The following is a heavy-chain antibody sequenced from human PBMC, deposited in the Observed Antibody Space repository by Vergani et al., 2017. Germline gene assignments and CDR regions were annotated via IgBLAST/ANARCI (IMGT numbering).Heavy chain of an antibody. Sequence: QVQLQQWGAGLLKPSETLSLTCAVYGGSFSGYYWSWIRQPPGKGLEWIGEINHSGSTDYNPSLKSRVTISVDTSMNQFSLKLSSMTAADTAVYYCARGGYCSSTSCYWYFDLWGRGTLVTVSS. J-gene: IGHJ2*01. D-gene: IGHD2-2*01. V-gene: IGHV4-34*01. CDR1: GGSFSGYY. CDR3: ARGGYCSSTSCYWYFDL. CDR2: INHSGST.